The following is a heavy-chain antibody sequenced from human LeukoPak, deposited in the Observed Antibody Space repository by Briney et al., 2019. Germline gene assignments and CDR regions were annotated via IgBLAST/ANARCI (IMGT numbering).Heavy chain of an antibody. CDR2: ISSSGST. CDR3: ARGGDSSGSIRSAFDI. Sequence: GGSLRLSCAASGFTVSSNYMSWVRQAPGKGLEGVSDISSSGSTYYADSVNGRFTISRDNSKNTLYLQMNGQRAEDTAVYYCARGGDSSGSIRSAFDIWGQGTMVTVSS. D-gene: IGHD3-22*01. V-gene: IGHV3-53*01. J-gene: IGHJ3*02. CDR1: GFTVSSNY.